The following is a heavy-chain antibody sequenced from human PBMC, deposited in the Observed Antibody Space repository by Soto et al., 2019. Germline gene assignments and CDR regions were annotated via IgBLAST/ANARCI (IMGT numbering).Heavy chain of an antibody. Sequence: LRLSCAASGFTFSSYSMNWVRQAPGKGLEWVSSISSSSSYIYYADSVKGRFTISRDNAKNSLYLQMNSLRAEDTAVYYCARVSGYCSSTSCYLAPPSFDPWGQGTLVTVSS. V-gene: IGHV3-21*01. D-gene: IGHD2-2*03. J-gene: IGHJ5*02. CDR1: GFTFSSYS. CDR2: ISSSSSYI. CDR3: ARVSGYCSSTSCYLAPPSFDP.